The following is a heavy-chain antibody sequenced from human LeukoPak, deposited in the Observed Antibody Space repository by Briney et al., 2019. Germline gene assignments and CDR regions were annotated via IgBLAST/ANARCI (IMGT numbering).Heavy chain of an antibody. CDR2: IGTAGDT. D-gene: IGHD6-19*01. J-gene: IGHJ4*02. CDR3: AKTRVALSSGWYETGFDY. Sequence: GGSLRLSCAASGFTFSSYDMHWVRQATGKGLEWVSAIGTAGDTYYPGSVKGRFTISRENAKNSLYLQMNSLRAEDTAVYYCAKTRVALSSGWYETGFDYWGQGTLVTVSS. V-gene: IGHV3-13*01. CDR1: GFTFSSYD.